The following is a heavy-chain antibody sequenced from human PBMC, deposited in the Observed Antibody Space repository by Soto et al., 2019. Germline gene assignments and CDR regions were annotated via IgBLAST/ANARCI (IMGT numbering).Heavy chain of an antibody. CDR3: ARVSYDFWSGYYSDRASWFYP. V-gene: IGHV1-8*01. Sequence: QVQLVQSGAEVKKPGASVKVSCKASGYTFTSYDINWVRQATGQGLEWMGWMNPNSGNTGYAQKFEGRVTMTRNTSISTAYMELSSLRSEDTAVYYCARVSYDFWSGYYSDRASWFYPWGQGTLVTVSS. D-gene: IGHD3-3*01. J-gene: IGHJ5*02. CDR1: GYTFTSYD. CDR2: MNPNSGNT.